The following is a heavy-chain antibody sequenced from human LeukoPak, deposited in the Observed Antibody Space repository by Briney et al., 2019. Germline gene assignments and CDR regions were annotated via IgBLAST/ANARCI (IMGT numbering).Heavy chain of an antibody. J-gene: IGHJ4*02. V-gene: IGHV1-18*01. D-gene: IGHD3-22*01. CDR3: ARDGRSSGYFPFDY. Sequence: ASVKVSCKASGYTFTSYGISWVRQAPGQGLEWMGWISAYNGNTNYAQKLQGRVTMTTDTSTSTAYMELRSLRSDDTAVYSCARDGRSSGYFPFDYWGQGTLVTVSS. CDR1: GYTFTSYG. CDR2: ISAYNGNT.